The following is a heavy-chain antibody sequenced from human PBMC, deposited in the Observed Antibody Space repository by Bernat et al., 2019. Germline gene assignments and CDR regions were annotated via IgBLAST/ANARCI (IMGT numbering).Heavy chain of an antibody. CDR3: AGYGSLYYFDY. J-gene: IGHJ4*02. V-gene: IGHV3-21*01. CDR1: GFTFSSYS. D-gene: IGHD5-12*01. Sequence: EVQLVESGGGLVKPGGSLRLSCAASGFTFSSYSMNWVRQAPGKGLEWVSSISSSSSYIYYADSVKGRFTISRDNAENSLYLQMNSLRAEDTAVYYCAGYGSLYYFDYWGQGTLVTVSS. CDR2: ISSSSSYI.